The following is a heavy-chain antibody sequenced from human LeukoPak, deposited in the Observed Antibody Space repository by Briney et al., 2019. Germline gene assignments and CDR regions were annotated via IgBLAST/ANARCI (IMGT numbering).Heavy chain of an antibody. V-gene: IGHV4-31*03. D-gene: IGHD6-19*01. CDR3: ASPRYSSGWYFDY. Sequence: SQTLSLTCTVSGGSISSGGYYWTWIRQHPGKGLEWIGYISYSGSTYYNPSLKSRVTISVDTSKNQFSLELSSVTAADTAVYYCASPRYSSGWYFDYWGQGTLVTVSS. J-gene: IGHJ4*02. CDR2: ISYSGST. CDR1: GGSISSGGYY.